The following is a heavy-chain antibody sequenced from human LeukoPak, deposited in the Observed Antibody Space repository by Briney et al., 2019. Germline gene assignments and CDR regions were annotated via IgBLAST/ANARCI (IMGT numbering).Heavy chain of an antibody. D-gene: IGHD4-23*01. V-gene: IGHV1-2*02. Sequence: ASVKVSCKASGYTFTGYYIHWVRQAPGQGLEWMGWINPNSGDTMYAQEFQGRVTFTRDTSITTAYMELSRLTSDDTAVFYCARDEPLVVTTVVAPYDYWGQGTLVTVSS. CDR2: INPNSGDT. CDR3: ARDEPLVVTTVVAPYDY. CDR1: GYTFTGYY. J-gene: IGHJ4*02.